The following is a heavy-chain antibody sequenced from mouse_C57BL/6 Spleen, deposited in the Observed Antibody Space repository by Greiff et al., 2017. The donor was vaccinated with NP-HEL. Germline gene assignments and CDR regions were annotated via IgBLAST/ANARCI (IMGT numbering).Heavy chain of an antibody. CDR3: ARWGDPHPFAY. Sequence: VQLQQSGPELVKPGASVKMSCKASGYTFTDYNMHWVKQSHGKSLEWIGYINPNNGGTSYNQKFKGKATLTVNKSSSPAYMELRSLTSEDSAVYYCARWGDPHPFAYWGQGTLVTVSA. V-gene: IGHV1-22*01. J-gene: IGHJ3*01. CDR1: GYTFTDYN. CDR2: INPNNGGT.